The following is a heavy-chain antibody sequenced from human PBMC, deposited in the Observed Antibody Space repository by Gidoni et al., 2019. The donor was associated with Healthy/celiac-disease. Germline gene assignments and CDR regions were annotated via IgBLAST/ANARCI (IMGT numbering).Heavy chain of an antibody. CDR1: GWSFSGYY. Sequence: QVQLQQWGAGLLKPSETLSPTCAVYGWSFSGYYWSWIRQPPGKGLEWIGEINHSGSTNYNPSLKSRVTISVDTSKNQFSLKLSSVTAADTAVYYCARARPRRFVVVAALGWFDPWGQGTLVTVSS. CDR3: ARARPRRFVVVAALGWFDP. D-gene: IGHD2-15*01. J-gene: IGHJ5*02. CDR2: INHSGST. V-gene: IGHV4-34*01.